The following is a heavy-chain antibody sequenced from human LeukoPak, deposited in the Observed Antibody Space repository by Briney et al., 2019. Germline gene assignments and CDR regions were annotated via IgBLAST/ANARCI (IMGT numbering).Heavy chain of an antibody. J-gene: IGHJ6*03. CDR3: ASSRGYSSSLWYYYMDV. Sequence: PSETLSLTCAVYGGTFSGYYWSWIRQPPGKGLEWIGEINHSGTTNYNPSLKSRVTISIDTSKNQFSLKLSSVTAADTGVYYCASSRGYSSSLWYYYMDVWGKGTTVTVSS. V-gene: IGHV4-34*01. CDR2: INHSGTT. CDR1: GGTFSGYY. D-gene: IGHD6-13*01.